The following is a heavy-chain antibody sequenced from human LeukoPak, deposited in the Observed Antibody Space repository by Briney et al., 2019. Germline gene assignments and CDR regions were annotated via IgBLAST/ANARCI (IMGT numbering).Heavy chain of an antibody. CDR3: ARDHAYRTDY. D-gene: IGHD2-2*01. V-gene: IGHV3-7*01. Sequence: GGSLRLSCIASGFTFANYAMTWVRQAPGKGLEWVANINQDESKKYYVDSVKGRFTISRDNAKNSLYLQMSSLRAEDTAVYYCARDHAYRTDYWGQGTLVTVSS. CDR1: GFTFANYA. CDR2: INQDESKK. J-gene: IGHJ4*02.